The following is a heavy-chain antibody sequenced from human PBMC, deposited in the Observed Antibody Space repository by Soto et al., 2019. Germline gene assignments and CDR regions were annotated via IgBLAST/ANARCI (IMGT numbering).Heavy chain of an antibody. V-gene: IGHV5-51*01. J-gene: IGHJ6*02. CDR2: IYPGDSDT. CDR3: ARIDPEGIVGATKDGGIYYYGMDV. D-gene: IGHD1-26*01. CDR1: GYSFTSYW. Sequence: HGESLKISCKGSGYSFTSYWIGWVRQMPGKGLEWMGIIYPGDSDTRYSPSFQGQVTISADKSISTAYLQWSSLKASDTAMYYCARIDPEGIVGATKDGGIYYYGMDVWDQGTTVTVSS.